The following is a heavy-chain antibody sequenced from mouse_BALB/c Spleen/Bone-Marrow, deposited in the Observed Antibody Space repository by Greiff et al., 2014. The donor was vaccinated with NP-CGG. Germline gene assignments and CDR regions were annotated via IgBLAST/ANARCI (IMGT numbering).Heavy chain of an antibody. V-gene: IGHV1-69*01. D-gene: IGHD2-13*01. CDR1: SYTFTDYW. J-gene: IGHJ3*01. Sequence: QVQLQQSGAELVMPGASVKMSCKASSYTFTDYWIHWVKQRPGQGLEWIGAIDTSYTYTTYNQKFKGKATLTVDASSSTAYIQLSSLTSEDSAVYYCANIYYGDYGWFSYWGQGTLVTVSA. CDR3: ANIYYGDYGWFSY. CDR2: IDTSYTYT.